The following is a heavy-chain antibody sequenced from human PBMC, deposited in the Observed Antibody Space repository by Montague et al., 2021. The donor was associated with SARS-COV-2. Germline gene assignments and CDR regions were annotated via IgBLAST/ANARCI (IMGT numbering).Heavy chain of an antibody. D-gene: IGHD3-16*01. V-gene: IGHV4-39*01. CDR1: GDSISNSYYY. CDR2: IYYSGSI. CDR3: ARHLRAIRWAWGYSRNHH. J-gene: IGHJ4*02. Sequence: SETLSLTCIVSGDSISNSYYYWDWIRQPPGKGLEWIGTIYYSGSIYYNPSLKSRLTISLDTSRNQFSLKLTSVTAADTAVYYRARHLRAIRWAWGYSRNHHWGQGTLVTVSS.